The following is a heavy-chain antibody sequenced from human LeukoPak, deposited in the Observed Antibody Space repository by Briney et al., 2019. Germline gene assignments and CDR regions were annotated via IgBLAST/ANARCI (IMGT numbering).Heavy chain of an antibody. CDR2: IWYDGSNK. V-gene: IGHV3-33*06. Sequence: GGSLRLSCAASGFTFSSYGMHWVRQAPGKGLEWVAVIWYDGSNKYYADSVKGRFTISRDNSKNTLYLQMNSLRAEDTAVYYCAKGTPGDTDAFDIWGQGTMVTVSS. CDR1: GFTFSSYG. D-gene: IGHD4-17*01. J-gene: IGHJ3*02. CDR3: AKGTPGDTDAFDI.